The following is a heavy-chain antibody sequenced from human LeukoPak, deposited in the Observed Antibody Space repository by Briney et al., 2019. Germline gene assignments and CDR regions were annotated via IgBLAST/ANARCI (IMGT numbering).Heavy chain of an antibody. CDR3: GKTTVGYSSGRYPGWPVDN. Sequence: GGSLRLSCAASGFTFNSYAMYWVRQAPGKGLEWISGIFGSGGSPHYADSVKGRFTISRDNSQEIVYLQLDSLRVEDTALYYCGKTTVGYSSGRYPGWPVDNWGQGALVTVSS. V-gene: IGHV3-23*01. CDR1: GFTFNSYA. CDR2: IFGSGGSP. D-gene: IGHD2-15*01. J-gene: IGHJ4*02.